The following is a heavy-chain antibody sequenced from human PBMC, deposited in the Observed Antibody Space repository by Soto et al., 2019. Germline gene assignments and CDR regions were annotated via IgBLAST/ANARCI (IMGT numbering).Heavy chain of an antibody. J-gene: IGHJ4*02. CDR2: MSGSGGST. Sequence: PGGSLRLSCAASGFTFSSCAMNWVRQAPGKGLEWVSAMSGSGGSTYYADSVKGRFTISRDNSKNTLYLQMNSPRAEDTAVYFCAKDLTPPGVRGLGVLDYWGQGTLVTVSS. D-gene: IGHD3-10*01. CDR1: GFTFSSCA. V-gene: IGHV3-23*01. CDR3: AKDLTPPGVRGLGVLDY.